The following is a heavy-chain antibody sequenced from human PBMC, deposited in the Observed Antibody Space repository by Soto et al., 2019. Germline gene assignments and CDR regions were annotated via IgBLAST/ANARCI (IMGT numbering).Heavy chain of an antibody. Sequence: QVQLQQWGAGLSKPSETLSLTCAVYGGSFSGYYWSWIRQPPGKGLEWIGEIDHSGGTNYNPSLKCRVTISVDTSQNQFSLKLSSVTAADTAVYYCARGRLGGAANWGQGTLVTVSS. CDR2: IDHSGGT. D-gene: IGHD3-16*01. J-gene: IGHJ4*02. CDR3: ARGRLGGAAN. CDR1: GGSFSGYY. V-gene: IGHV4-34*01.